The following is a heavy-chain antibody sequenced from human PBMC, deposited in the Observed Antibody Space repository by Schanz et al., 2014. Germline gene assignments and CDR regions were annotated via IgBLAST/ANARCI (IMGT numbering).Heavy chain of an antibody. Sequence: EVQLVESGGGLVQPGGSLRLSCAASGFSVSSNFMTWVRQAPGKGLEWVSLIYSGGDTNYAGSVKGRFTISRDGSKKTLYVQMNSLRAEDTAVYYCARDRPSGYALDFWGQGTVVTVSS. CDR1: GFSVSSNF. CDR3: ARDRPSGYALDF. J-gene: IGHJ3*01. CDR2: IYSGGDT. V-gene: IGHV3-66*01. D-gene: IGHD5-12*01.